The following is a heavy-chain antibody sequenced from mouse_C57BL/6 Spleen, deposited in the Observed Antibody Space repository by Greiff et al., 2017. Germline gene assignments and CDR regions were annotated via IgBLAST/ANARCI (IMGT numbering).Heavy chain of an antibody. CDR1: GYTFTDYY. CDR2: IYPGSGNT. Sequence: QVQLQQSGAELVRPGASVKLSCKASGYTFTDYYINWVKQRPGQGLEWIARIYPGSGNTYYNEKFKGKATLTAEKSSSTAYMQLSSLTSEDSAVFFCARGITTAGATPFAYWGQGTLVTVSA. J-gene: IGHJ3*01. V-gene: IGHV1-76*01. D-gene: IGHD1-1*01. CDR3: ARGITTAGATPFAY.